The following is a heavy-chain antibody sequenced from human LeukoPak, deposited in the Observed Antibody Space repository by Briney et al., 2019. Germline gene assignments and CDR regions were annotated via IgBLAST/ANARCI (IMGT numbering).Heavy chain of an antibody. CDR1: GFTFSSYW. V-gene: IGHV3-7*03. CDR3: AKDDDWGRYKH. CDR2: IKQDGSEK. D-gene: IGHD3-16*01. Sequence: SGGSLRLSCAASGFTFSSYWMSWVRQAPGKGLEWVANIKQDGSEKYYVDSVKGRFTISRDNSKNTQSLQMNSLRAGDTAVYYCAKDDDWGRYKHWGQGTLVTVSS. J-gene: IGHJ1*01.